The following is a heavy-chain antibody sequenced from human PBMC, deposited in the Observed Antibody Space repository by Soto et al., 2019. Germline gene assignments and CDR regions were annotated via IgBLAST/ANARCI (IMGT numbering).Heavy chain of an antibody. CDR2: ISGSGGST. CDR1: GFTFSSYA. CDR3: AKTNTRFLEWLTPRAVGWLDP. D-gene: IGHD3-3*01. J-gene: IGHJ5*02. Sequence: GGSLRLSCAASGFTFSSYAMSWVRQAPGKGLEWVSAISGSGGSTYYADSVKGRFTISRDNSKNTLYLQMNSLRAEDTAVYYCAKTNTRFLEWLTPRAVGWLDPWGQGTLVTVYS. V-gene: IGHV3-23*01.